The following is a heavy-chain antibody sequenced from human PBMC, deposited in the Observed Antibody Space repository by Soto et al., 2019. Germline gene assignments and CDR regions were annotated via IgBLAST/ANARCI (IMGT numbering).Heavy chain of an antibody. CDR3: ATYYYGSGSYLIDAWFDP. D-gene: IGHD3-10*01. CDR2: IYYSGST. J-gene: IGHJ5*02. CDR1: GGSISSSSYY. Sequence: QLQLQESGPGLVKPSETLSLTCTVSGGSISSSSYYWGWIRQPPGKGLEWIGSIYYSGSTYYNPSLKSRVTTSVDTSKNQFSLKLSSVTAADTAVYYCATYYYGSGSYLIDAWFDPWGQGTLVTVSS. V-gene: IGHV4-39*01.